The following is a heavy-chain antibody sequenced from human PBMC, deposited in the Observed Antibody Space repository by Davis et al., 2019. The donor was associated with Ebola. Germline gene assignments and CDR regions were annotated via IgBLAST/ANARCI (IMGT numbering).Heavy chain of an antibody. CDR3: ARGDYYYGSRRRLNWFDP. D-gene: IGHD3-10*01. Sequence: MPSETLSLTCAVSGGSISSSNWWSWVRQPPGKGLEWIGEIYHSGSTNYNPSLKSRVTISVDTSKNQFSLKLSSVTAADTAVYYCARGDYYYGSRRRLNWFDPWGQGTLVTVSS. CDR1: GGSISSSNW. J-gene: IGHJ5*02. CDR2: IYHSGST. V-gene: IGHV4-4*02.